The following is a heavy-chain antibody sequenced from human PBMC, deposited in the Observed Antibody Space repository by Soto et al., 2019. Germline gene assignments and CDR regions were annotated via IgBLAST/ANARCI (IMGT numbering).Heavy chain of an antibody. CDR1: GGTFSSYA. Sequence: SVKVSCKASGGTFSSYAISWVRQAPGQGLEWMGGIIPIFGTANYAQKFQGRVTITADESTSTAYMELSSLRSEDTAVYYCARGAYDSSGYYPYFYYYYGMDVWGQGTTVTVSS. D-gene: IGHD3-22*01. CDR3: ARGAYDSSGYYPYFYYYYGMDV. J-gene: IGHJ6*02. V-gene: IGHV1-69*13. CDR2: IIPIFGTA.